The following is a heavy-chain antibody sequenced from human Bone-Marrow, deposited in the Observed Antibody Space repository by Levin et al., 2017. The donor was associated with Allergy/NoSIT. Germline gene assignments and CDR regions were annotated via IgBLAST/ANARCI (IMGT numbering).Heavy chain of an antibody. D-gene: IGHD2-2*02. J-gene: IGHJ5*02. CDR2: ISYDGSNK. Sequence: GGSLRLSCAASGFTFSSYGMHWVRQAPGKGLEWVAVISYDGSNKYYADSVKGRFTISRDNSKNTLYLQMNSLRAEDTAVYYCAKGGEGIVVVPAAIRGPNWFDPWGQGTLVTVSS. V-gene: IGHV3-30*18. CDR3: AKGGEGIVVVPAAIRGPNWFDP. CDR1: GFTFSSYG.